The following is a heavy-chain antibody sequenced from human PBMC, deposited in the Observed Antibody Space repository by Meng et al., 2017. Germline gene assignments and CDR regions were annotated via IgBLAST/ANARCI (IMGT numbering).Heavy chain of an antibody. V-gene: IGHV4-4*02. J-gene: IGHJ4*02. Sequence: QVKRQVSGLGLVKPSGTLSLTCAVSGGSISSSNWWSWVRQPPGKGLEWIGEIYHSGSTNYNPSLKSRVTISVDKSKNQFSLKLSSVTAADTAVYYCARDRGAVAGTNFDYWGQGTLVIVSS. CDR2: IYHSGST. CDR3: ARDRGAVAGTNFDY. CDR1: GGSISSSNW. D-gene: IGHD6-19*01.